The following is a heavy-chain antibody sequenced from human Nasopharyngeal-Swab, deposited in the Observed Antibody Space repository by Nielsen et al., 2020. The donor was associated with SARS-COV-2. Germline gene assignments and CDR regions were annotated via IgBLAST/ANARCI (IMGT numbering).Heavy chain of an antibody. CDR3: ARAPIAVAGKTFDY. D-gene: IGHD6-19*01. V-gene: IGHV1-18*01. CDR2: ISAYNGNT. J-gene: IGHJ4*02. CDR1: CYTFTSYG. Sequence: ASLKVSSNASCYTFTSYGISWVLQAPGQGLEWVGWISAYNGNTNYAQKLQGRVTMTTDTSTSTAEKELRSLRSDDTAVYYCARAPIAVAGKTFDYWGQGTLVTVSS.